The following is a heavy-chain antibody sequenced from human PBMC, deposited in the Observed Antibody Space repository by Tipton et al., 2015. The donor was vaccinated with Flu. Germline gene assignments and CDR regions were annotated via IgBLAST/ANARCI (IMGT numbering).Heavy chain of an antibody. CDR1: GGSFSGYY. D-gene: IGHD3-10*01. V-gene: IGHV4-34*01. CDR3: ARTSITMVRGVIEGSYFDY. CDR2: INHSGGT. Sequence: LRLSCAVYGGSFSGYYWSWIRQPPGKGLEWIGEINHSGGTNYNPSLKSRVTISVDTSKNQFSLKLSSVTAADTAVYYCARTSITMVRGVIEGSYFDYWGQGTLVTVSS. J-gene: IGHJ4*02.